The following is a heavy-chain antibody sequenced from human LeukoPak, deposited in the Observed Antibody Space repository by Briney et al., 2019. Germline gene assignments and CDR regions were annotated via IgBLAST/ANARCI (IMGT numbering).Heavy chain of an antibody. D-gene: IGHD3-10*01. Sequence: GGSLRLSCAVAGFTFSSYGMHWVRQAPGKGLEWVAVIWSDGSNKYYGDPVKGRFTISRDNSRNTVYLQMSSLRAEDTAVYYCVKDLRGGGYYTSFDYWGQGTLVTVSS. J-gene: IGHJ4*02. CDR2: IWSDGSNK. V-gene: IGHV3-30*02. CDR3: VKDLRGGGYYTSFDY. CDR1: GFTFSSYG.